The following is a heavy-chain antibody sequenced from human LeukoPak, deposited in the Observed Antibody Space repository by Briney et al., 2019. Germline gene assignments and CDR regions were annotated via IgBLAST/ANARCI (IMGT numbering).Heavy chain of an antibody. Sequence: GSPLRLSCAATGFTFSNYGMHWVRQAPSKRLEWVAVISYDGSNKYYADSVKGRFTISRDNSKNTLYLQMNSLRAEDTAVYYCAKVLRFLEWAYYGMDVWGQGTTVTVSS. CDR2: ISYDGSNK. CDR1: GFTFSNYG. CDR3: AKVLRFLEWAYYGMDV. D-gene: IGHD3-3*01. J-gene: IGHJ6*02. V-gene: IGHV3-30*18.